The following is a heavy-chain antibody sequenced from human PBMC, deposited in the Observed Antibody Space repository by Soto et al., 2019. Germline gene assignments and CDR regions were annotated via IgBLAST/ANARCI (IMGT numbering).Heavy chain of an antibody. CDR3: ARDREVTMRSFDF. V-gene: IGHV3-30-3*01. Sequence: QVQMVESGGGVVQPGRSLRLSCTVSGFDFSSYAMHWIRQVPGKGLEWVAVISYGGSDTYFADSVKGRFIISTDKSANTLYLQMNSLRTEDTAVYYCARDREVTMRSFDFWGQGTLVIVSS. CDR2: ISYGGSDT. CDR1: GFDFSSYA. D-gene: IGHD3-22*01. J-gene: IGHJ4*02.